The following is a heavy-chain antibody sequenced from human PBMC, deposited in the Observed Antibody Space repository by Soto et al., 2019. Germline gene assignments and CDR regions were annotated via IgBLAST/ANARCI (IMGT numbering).Heavy chain of an antibody. V-gene: IGHV4-4*02. CDR3: ARGMPNSKDMIVVVRRGGFDY. CDR1: GGSISSSNW. Sequence: QVQLQESGPGLVKPSGTLSLTCAVSGGSISSSNWWSWVRQPPGKGLEWIGEIYHSGSTNYNPSLKSRATISVDKSKNQFSLKLSSVTAADTAVYYCARGMPNSKDMIVVVRRGGFDYWGQGTLVTVSS. CDR2: IYHSGST. D-gene: IGHD3-22*01. J-gene: IGHJ4*02.